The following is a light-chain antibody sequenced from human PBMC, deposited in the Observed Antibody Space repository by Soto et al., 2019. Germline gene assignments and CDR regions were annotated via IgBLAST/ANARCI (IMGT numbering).Light chain of an antibody. J-gene: IGKJ3*01. V-gene: IGKV1-5*01. CDR3: LQHNSYPFT. CDR2: AAS. CDR1: QSISSW. Sequence: DIQSDPSPSTLSASVGARVTIPCRASQSISSWLAWYQQKPGKAPKRLIYAASSLQSGVPSRFSGSGSGTEFTLTISSLQPEDFATYYCLQHNSYPFTFGPGTKVDIK.